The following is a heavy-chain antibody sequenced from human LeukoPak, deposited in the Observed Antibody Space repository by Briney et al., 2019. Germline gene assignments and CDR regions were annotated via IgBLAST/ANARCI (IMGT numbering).Heavy chain of an antibody. J-gene: IGHJ3*02. CDR2: INPNSGGT. Sequence: ASVKVSCKASGYTFTGYYMHWVRQAPGQGLEWMGWINPNSGGTNYAQKFQGRVTKTRDTSISTAYMELSRLRSDDTAVYHCADSSYEDGGAFDIWGQGTMVTVSS. V-gene: IGHV1-2*02. CDR1: GYTFTGYY. CDR3: ADSSYEDGGAFDI. D-gene: IGHD6-6*01.